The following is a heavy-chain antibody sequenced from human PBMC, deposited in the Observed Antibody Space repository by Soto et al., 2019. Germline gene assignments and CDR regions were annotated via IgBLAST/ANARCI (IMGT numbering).Heavy chain of an antibody. CDR3: ARSDSSGKTRYYFDH. V-gene: IGHV4-31*03. Sequence: QVQLQESGPGLVKPSQTLSLTCTVSGGSISSGSYYWTWIRQHPGKGLEWIGYIYSTESTNYNPSRKSRLTISVDMSASQFSLKLSSVTVADTAVYYCARSDSSGKTRYYFDHWGQGTLVTVPS. CDR2: IYSTEST. CDR1: GGSISSGSYY. D-gene: IGHD3-22*01. J-gene: IGHJ4*02.